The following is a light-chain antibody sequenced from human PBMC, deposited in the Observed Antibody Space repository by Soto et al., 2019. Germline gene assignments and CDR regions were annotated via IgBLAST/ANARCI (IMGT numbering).Light chain of an antibody. Sequence: DIQMTQSPSSLSASVGDRVTITCRASQIISSFLNWYQQEPGKAPKLLIYGASSLQRGVPSRFSGGGSETDFTLTIGSLQPEDFATYHCLQIYISPSTFGQGTQLELK. J-gene: IGKJ2*01. CDR1: QIISSF. CDR2: GAS. CDR3: LQIYISPST. V-gene: IGKV1-39*01.